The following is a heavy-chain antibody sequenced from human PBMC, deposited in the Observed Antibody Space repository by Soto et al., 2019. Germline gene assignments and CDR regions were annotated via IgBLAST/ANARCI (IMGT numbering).Heavy chain of an antibody. CDR2: FDPEDGET. D-gene: IGHD3-16*01. CDR1: GYTLTELS. V-gene: IGHV1-24*01. J-gene: IGHJ5*02. CDR3: ATVGGPNWFYP. Sequence: ASVKVSCKVSGYTLTELSMHWVRQAPGKGLERMGGFDPEDGETIYAQKLQGRVTMTEDTSTDTAYMEMRSLRSEDKTVYYFATVGGPNWFYPWGQGTLVTVSS.